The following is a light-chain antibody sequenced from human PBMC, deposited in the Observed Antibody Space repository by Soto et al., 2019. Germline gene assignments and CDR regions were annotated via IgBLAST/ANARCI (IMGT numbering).Light chain of an antibody. CDR1: ISDVGGYNY. J-gene: IGLJ1*01. CDR3: CSYAGSYSYV. Sequence: QSALTQPGSVSGSPGQSVTISCTGTISDVGGYNYVSWYQQHPGKAPKLMIYDVSKRPSGVPDRFSGSKSGNTASLTISGLQAEDEADYYCCSYAGSYSYVFRTGTKVTVL. CDR2: DVS. V-gene: IGLV2-11*01.